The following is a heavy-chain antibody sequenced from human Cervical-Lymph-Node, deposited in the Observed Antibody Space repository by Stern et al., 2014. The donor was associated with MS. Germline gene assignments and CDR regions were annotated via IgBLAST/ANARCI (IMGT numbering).Heavy chain of an antibody. CDR3: AREGGDDDYYYGLDV. Sequence: EVHLVESGGGLVQPGGYMRLSCAASGLTVSNNYMSWVRQAPGKGLEWVSLLYASGTTSYADSVKGRFIISRHNSKNTLYLQMNSLRPDDTAVYYCAREGGDDDYYYGLDVWGQGTTVTVSS. D-gene: IGHD2-21*02. V-gene: IGHV3-53*04. CDR1: GLTVSNNY. J-gene: IGHJ6*02. CDR2: LYASGTT.